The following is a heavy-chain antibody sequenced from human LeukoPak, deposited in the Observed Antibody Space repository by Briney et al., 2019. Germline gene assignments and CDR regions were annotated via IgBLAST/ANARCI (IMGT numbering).Heavy chain of an antibody. V-gene: IGHV4-30-2*01. D-gene: IGHD2/OR15-2a*01. CDR1: GGSISSGGYS. Sequence: PSETLSLTCAVSGGSISSGGYSWSWIRQPPGKGLEWIGYIYHSGSTYYNPSLKSRATVSRDTSKNQFSLRLNSVTAAVTAVYCARINGGIWGQGILVTVSS. J-gene: IGHJ4*02. CDR2: IYHSGST. CDR3: RINGGI.